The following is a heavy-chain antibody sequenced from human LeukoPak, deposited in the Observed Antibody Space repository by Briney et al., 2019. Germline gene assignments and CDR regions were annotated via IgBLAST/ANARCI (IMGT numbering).Heavy chain of an antibody. CDR3: ARVSSYQAARLDY. J-gene: IGHJ4*02. V-gene: IGHV4-61*08. D-gene: IGHD6-6*01. Sequence: PSETLSLTCAVSGGSISSGGYSWSWIRQPPGKGLEWIGYIYYSGSTSYNPSLKSRVTISVDTSKNQFSLKLSSVTAADTAVYYCARVSSYQAARLDYWGQGTLVTVSS. CDR1: GGSISSGGYS. CDR2: IYYSGST.